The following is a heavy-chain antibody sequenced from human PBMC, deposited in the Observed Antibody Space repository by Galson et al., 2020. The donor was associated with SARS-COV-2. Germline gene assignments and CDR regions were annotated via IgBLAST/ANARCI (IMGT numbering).Heavy chain of an antibody. V-gene: IGHV3-74*01. Sequence: GESLKISCAASGFTFSSYWMHWVRQAPGKGLVWVSRINSDGSSTSYADSVKGRFTISRDNAKNTLYLQMNSLRAEDTAVYYCAREEITVTTSFEYWGQGTLVTVSS. CDR2: INSDGSST. CDR3: AREEITVTTSFEY. D-gene: IGHD4-17*01. J-gene: IGHJ4*02. CDR1: GFTFSSYW.